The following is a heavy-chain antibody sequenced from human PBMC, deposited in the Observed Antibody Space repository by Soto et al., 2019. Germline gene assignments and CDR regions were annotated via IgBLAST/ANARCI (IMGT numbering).Heavy chain of an antibody. Sequence: EVQLVESGGGLVQPGGSSRLSCEASGFTLRNNEMHWVGQGTGKGLEWVSGISAAGDPDYADSVEGRFTISRENAQNSFFLQMNSLRVGDTAVYYCARTDRDFYGLDVWGQGTTVIVSS. CDR3: ARTDRDFYGLDV. V-gene: IGHV3-13*05. CDR2: ISAAGDP. J-gene: IGHJ6*02. CDR1: GFTLRNNE.